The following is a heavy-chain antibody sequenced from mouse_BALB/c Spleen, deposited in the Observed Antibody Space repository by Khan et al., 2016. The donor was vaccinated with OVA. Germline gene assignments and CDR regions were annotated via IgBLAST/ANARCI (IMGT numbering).Heavy chain of an antibody. CDR1: GYTFTDYA. V-gene: IGHV1S137*01. D-gene: IGHD2-3*01. CDR3: ARTAYDGYYDY. CDR2: TSTYSGNT. J-gene: IGHJ2*01. Sequence: QVRLQQSGPELVRPGVSVKISCKGSGYTFTDYAMHWVKQSHAKSLEWIGLTSTYSGNTNYNQKFKGKATMTVDKSSSTAYMELARLTSEDSAIYYFARTAYDGYYDYWGQGTTLTGSS.